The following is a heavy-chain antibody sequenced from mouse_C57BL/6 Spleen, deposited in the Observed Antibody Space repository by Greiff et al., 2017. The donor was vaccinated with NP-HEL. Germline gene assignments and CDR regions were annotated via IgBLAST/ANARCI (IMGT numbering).Heavy chain of an antibody. V-gene: IGHV1-64*01. Sequence: VQLQQPGAELVKPGASVKLSCKASGYTFTSYWMHWVKQRPGQGLEWIGMIHPNSGSTNYNEKFKSKATLTVDKSSSTAYMQLSSLTSEDSAVYYCARWPSNQGDFDYWGQGTTLTVSS. J-gene: IGHJ2*01. CDR3: ARWPSNQGDFDY. CDR1: GYTFTSYW. D-gene: IGHD2-5*01. CDR2: IHPNSGST.